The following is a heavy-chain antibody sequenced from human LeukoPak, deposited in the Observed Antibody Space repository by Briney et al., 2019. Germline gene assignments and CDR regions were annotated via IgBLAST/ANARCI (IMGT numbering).Heavy chain of an antibody. V-gene: IGHV4-39*02. CDR1: GGSIGSSTYY. CDR3: ASQVSGYSYEVND. D-gene: IGHD5-18*01. J-gene: IGHJ4*02. Sequence: SETLSLICTVSGGSIGSSTYYWGWLRQPPGKGLEWIGSIYYSGSTYYNPSLKSRVTISVDTSKNHFSLRLSSVSAADTAVYYCASQVSGYSYEVNDWGQGTLVTVSS. CDR2: IYYSGST.